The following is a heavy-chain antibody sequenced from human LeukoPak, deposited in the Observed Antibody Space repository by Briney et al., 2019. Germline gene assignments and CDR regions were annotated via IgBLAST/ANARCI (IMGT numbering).Heavy chain of an antibody. CDR3: ALTRNAYNVADN. CDR2: LNHSGST. CDR1: GGSFSNYY. V-gene: IGHV4-34*01. Sequence: PSETLSLTCGVSGGSFSNYYWTWVRQFSGKRLEWIGELNHSGSTNYNPSLKSRVTISVDTSKNQFSLKMTSVTAADTAVYFCALTRNAYNVADNWGQGTHVTVSS. J-gene: IGHJ4*02. D-gene: IGHD1-1*01.